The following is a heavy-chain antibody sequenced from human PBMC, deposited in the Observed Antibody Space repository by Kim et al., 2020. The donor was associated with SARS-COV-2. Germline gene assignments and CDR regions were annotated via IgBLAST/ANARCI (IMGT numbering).Heavy chain of an antibody. D-gene: IGHD5-12*01. CDR3: AKGVRGISLATIAHSGM. J-gene: IGHJ6*01. Sequence: GGSLRLSCEASGFTFSSYGMHWVRQAPGKGLEWVAVISYDGSNKYYADSVKGRFTISRDNSKNTLYLQMNSLRAEDTAVSYCAKGVRGISLATIAHSGM. CDR2: ISYDGSNK. V-gene: IGHV3-30*18. CDR1: GFTFSSYG.